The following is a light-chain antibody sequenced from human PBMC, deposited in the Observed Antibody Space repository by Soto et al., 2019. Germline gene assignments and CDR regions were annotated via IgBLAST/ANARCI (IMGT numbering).Light chain of an antibody. J-gene: IGKJ1*01. V-gene: IGKV1-5*01. CDR1: QRISNW. Sequence: DIQMTQSPSTPSASVGDRINITCRASQRISNWLAWYQQRPGKAPKLLIYDASSLESGVPSRFSGSGSGTEFTLSISSLQPDDFATYYCQQYNSYSWTFGQGTKVDIK. CDR3: QQYNSYSWT. CDR2: DAS.